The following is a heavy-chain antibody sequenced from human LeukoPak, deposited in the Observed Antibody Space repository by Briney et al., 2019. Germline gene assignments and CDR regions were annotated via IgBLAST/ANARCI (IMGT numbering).Heavy chain of an antibody. D-gene: IGHD6-13*01. CDR3: ARDKVIASAGTPNWFDP. V-gene: IGHV1-18*01. CDR1: GYTFTNYG. CDR2: ISAYDGET. Sequence: ASVKVSCKAYGYTFTNYGISWVRQAPGQGLEWMGWISAYDGETYYLQMFQGRVTMTTDTTTSTAYMELRSLRSDDTAVYYCARDKVIASAGTPNWFDPWGQGALVTVSS. J-gene: IGHJ5*02.